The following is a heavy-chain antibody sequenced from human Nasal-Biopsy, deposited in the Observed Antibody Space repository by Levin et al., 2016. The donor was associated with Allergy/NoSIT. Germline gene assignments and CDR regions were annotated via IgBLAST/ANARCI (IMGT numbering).Heavy chain of an antibody. CDR2: ISGTGGLT. V-gene: IGHV3-23*01. J-gene: IGHJ6*03. CDR3: ARDPSLGTSSSYYYYYIDV. D-gene: IGHD6-6*01. CDR1: GFTFSNFA. Sequence: GESLKISCAASGFTFSNFAMAWVRQAPGKGLEWVSVISGTGGLTFFADSVKGRFTISRDNSKNTLSLQIDPLSAEDTAVYYCARDPSLGTSSSYYYYYIDVWGKGTTVTVSS.